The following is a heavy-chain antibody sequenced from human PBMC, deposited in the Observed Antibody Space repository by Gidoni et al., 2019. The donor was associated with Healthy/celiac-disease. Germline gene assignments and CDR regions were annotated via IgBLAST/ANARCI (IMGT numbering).Heavy chain of an antibody. Sequence: QVQLQESGPGLVKPSETLSLTCTVSGYSISSGYYGGWIRQPPGKGLEWIGSIYHSGSTYYNPSLKSRVTISVDTSKNQFSLKLSSVTAADTAVYYCARRDYYDTPTFDYWGQGTLVTVSS. CDR1: GYSISSGYY. D-gene: IGHD3-22*01. CDR2: IYHSGST. J-gene: IGHJ4*02. V-gene: IGHV4-38-2*02. CDR3: ARRDYYDTPTFDY.